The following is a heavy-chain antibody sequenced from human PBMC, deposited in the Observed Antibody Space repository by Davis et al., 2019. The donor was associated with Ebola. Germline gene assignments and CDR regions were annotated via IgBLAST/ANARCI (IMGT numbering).Heavy chain of an antibody. V-gene: IGHV3-30-3*01. CDR1: GLTFSSYA. CDR2: ISYDGSNK. D-gene: IGHD3-10*01. J-gene: IGHJ4*02. Sequence: GESLKISCAASGLTFSSYAMSWVRQAPGKGLEWVAVISYDGSNKYYADSVKGRFTISRDNSKNTLYLQMNSLRAEDTAVYYCARGHGSGSFDYWGQGTLVTVSS. CDR3: ARGHGSGSFDY.